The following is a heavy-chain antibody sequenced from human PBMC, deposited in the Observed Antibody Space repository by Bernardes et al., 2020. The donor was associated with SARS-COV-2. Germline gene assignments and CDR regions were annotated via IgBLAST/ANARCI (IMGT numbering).Heavy chain of an antibody. CDR1: GFTFSDYY. D-gene: IGHD6-6*01. CDR2: IRDSGGRYT. CDR3: ARESRYSSSSFILDH. V-gene: IGHV3-11*06. Sequence: GGSLRLSCAGSGFTFSDYYMNWIRQAPGKGLEWISYIRDSGGRYTSYADSVKGRFTVSRDNAKNSLYLQMNSLRAEDTAVYYCARESRYSSSSFILDHWGQGTLVTVST. J-gene: IGHJ4*02.